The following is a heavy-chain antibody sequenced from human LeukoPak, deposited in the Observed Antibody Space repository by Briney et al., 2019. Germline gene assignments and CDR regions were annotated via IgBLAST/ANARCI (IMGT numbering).Heavy chain of an antibody. CDR2: IYHSGST. V-gene: IGHV4-38-2*01. Sequence: SETLSLTCGVSGYSISSGYYWGWIRQPPGKGLEWIGSIYHSGSTYYNPSLKSRVTISVDTYKNQFSLKLSSVTAADTAVYYCARHISGYYNYYYYYYMDVWGKGTTVTVSS. D-gene: IGHD3-22*01. J-gene: IGHJ6*03. CDR1: GYSISSGYY. CDR3: ARHISGYYNYYYYYYMDV.